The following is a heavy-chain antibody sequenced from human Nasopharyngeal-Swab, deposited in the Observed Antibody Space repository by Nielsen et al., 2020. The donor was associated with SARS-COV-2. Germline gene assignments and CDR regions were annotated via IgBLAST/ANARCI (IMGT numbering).Heavy chain of an antibody. J-gene: IGHJ6*03. CDR2: IYHSGST. D-gene: IGHD3-22*01. V-gene: IGHV4-4*02. CDR3: ASPQGSSGHYYMDV. Sequence: PGKGLEWIGEIYHSGSTNYNPSLKSRVTISVDKSKNQFSLKLSSVTAADTAVYYCASPQGSSGHYYMDVWGKGTTVTVSS.